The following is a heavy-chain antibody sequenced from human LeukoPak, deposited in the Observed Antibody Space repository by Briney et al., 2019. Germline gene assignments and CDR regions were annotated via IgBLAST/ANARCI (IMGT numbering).Heavy chain of an antibody. V-gene: IGHV4-34*01. D-gene: IGHD3-9*01. Sequence: SETLSLTCAVYGGSFSGYYWSWIRQPPGRGLEWIGEINHSGSTNYNPSLKSRVTISVDTSKNQFSLKLSSVTAADTAVYYCARAALVRYVDWLRNWFDPWGQGTLVTVSS. CDR3: ARAALVRYVDWLRNWFDP. CDR1: GGSFSGYY. J-gene: IGHJ5*02. CDR2: INHSGST.